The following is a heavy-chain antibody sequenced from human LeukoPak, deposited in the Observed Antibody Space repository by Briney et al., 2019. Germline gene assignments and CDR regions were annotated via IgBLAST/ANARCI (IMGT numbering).Heavy chain of an antibody. V-gene: IGHV1-69*06. D-gene: IGHD1-26*01. CDR3: ATDHLVGATPSYWYFDL. CDR1: GGTFSSYA. CDR2: IIPIFGTA. Sequence: SVKVSCKASGGTFSSYAISWVRQAPGQGLEWMGGIIPIFGTANYAQKFQGRVTMTEDTSTDTAYMELSSLRSEDTAVYYCATDHLVGATPSYWYFDLWGRGTLVTVSS. J-gene: IGHJ2*01.